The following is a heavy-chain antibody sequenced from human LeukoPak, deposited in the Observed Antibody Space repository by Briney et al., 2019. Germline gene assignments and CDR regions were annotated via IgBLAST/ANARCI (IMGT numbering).Heavy chain of an antibody. J-gene: IGHJ5*02. CDR2: INHSGST. Sequence: SETLSLTCAVYGGSFSDYYWSWIRQPPGKGLEWIGEINHSGSTNYNPSLKSRVTISVDTSKNQFSLRLSSVTAADTAVYYCARAELGGYNGRGHWFDPWGQGTLVTVSS. CDR1: GGSFSDYY. D-gene: IGHD5-24*01. CDR3: ARAELGGYNGRGHWFDP. V-gene: IGHV4-34*01.